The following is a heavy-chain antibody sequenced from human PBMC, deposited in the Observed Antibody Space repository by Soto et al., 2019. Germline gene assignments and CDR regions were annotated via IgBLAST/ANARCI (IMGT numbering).Heavy chain of an antibody. D-gene: IGHD2-21*01. CDR2: IKSKTDGGTT. CDR3: TTDVVGSTPRLLYGMDV. Sequence: GGSLRLSCAASGFTFSSYAMSWVRQAPGKGLEWVGRIKSKTDGGTTDYAAPVKGRFTISRDDSKNTLYLQMNSLKTEDTAVYYCTTDVVGSTPRLLYGMDVWGQGTTVTVSS. J-gene: IGHJ6*02. V-gene: IGHV3-15*01. CDR1: GFTFSSYA.